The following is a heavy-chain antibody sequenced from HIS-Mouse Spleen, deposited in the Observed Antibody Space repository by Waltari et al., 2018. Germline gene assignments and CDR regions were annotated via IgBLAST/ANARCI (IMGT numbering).Heavy chain of an antibody. CDR3: ARGFSIAAAGNWFDP. CDR1: GYSISSGYY. V-gene: IGHV4-38-2*02. J-gene: IGHJ5*02. CDR2: SYHSGST. Sequence: QVQLQESGPGLVKPSETLSLTCTVSGYSISSGYYWGWIRQPPGTGLGWIGSSYHSGSTYYNPSLKSRVTIAGDTSKNQFSLKLSAVTAADTAVYYCARGFSIAAAGNWFDPWGQGTLVTVSS. D-gene: IGHD6-13*01.